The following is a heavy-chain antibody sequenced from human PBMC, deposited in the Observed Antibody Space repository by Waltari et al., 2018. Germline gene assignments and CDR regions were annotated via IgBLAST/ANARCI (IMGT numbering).Heavy chain of an antibody. CDR1: GYSISSGYY. D-gene: IGHD1-20*01. V-gene: IGHV4-38-2*01. CDR2: IYHSGGT. Sequence: QVQLQESGPGLVKPSETLSLTCAVSGYSISSGYYWGWIRQPPGKGLEWIGSIYHSGGTYYNPSLKSRVTISVDTSKNQFSLKLSSVTAADTAVYYCASEPNNSGFDYWGQGTLVTVSS. J-gene: IGHJ4*02. CDR3: ASEPNNSGFDY.